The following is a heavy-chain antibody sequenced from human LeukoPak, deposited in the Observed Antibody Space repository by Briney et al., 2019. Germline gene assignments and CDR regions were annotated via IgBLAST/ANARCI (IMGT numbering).Heavy chain of an antibody. CDR3: AKAAYPEWFGELVCYFDY. V-gene: IGHV3-23*01. CDR1: GFTFSSYA. CDR2: ISGSGGST. Sequence: PGGSPRLSCAASGFTFSSYAMSWVRQAPGKGLEWVSAISGSGGSTYYADSVKGRFTISRDNSKNTLYLQMNSLRAEDTAVYYCAKAAYPEWFGELVCYFDYWGQGTLVTVSS. J-gene: IGHJ4*02. D-gene: IGHD3-10*01.